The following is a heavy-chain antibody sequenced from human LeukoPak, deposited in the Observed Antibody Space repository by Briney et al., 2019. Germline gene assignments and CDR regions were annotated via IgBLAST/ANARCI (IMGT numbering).Heavy chain of an antibody. CDR2: INPNSGGT. Sequence: ASVKVSFKASGYTFTVYYMHWVRQAPGQGLEWMGRINPNSGGTNYAQKFQGRVTMTRDTSISTAYMELSRLRSDDTAVYYCARPYCSSTSCYRHFDLWGRGTLVTVSS. V-gene: IGHV1-2*06. CDR3: ARPYCSSTSCYRHFDL. D-gene: IGHD2-2*01. CDR1: GYTFTVYY. J-gene: IGHJ2*01.